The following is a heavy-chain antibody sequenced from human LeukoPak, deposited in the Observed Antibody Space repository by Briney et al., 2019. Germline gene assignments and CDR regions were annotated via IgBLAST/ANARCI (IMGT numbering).Heavy chain of an antibody. J-gene: IGHJ4*02. V-gene: IGHV3-23*01. Sequence: GGSLRLSCAASGFTFSSYAMSWVRQAPGKGLEWVSAISGSGGSTYYADSVKGRFTISRDNSKNTLYLQMNSLRAEDTAVYYCAKFSHSSVYYDVYFDYWGQGTLVTVSS. CDR1: GFTFSSYA. CDR3: AKFSHSSVYYDVYFDY. D-gene: IGHD3-22*01. CDR2: ISGSGGST.